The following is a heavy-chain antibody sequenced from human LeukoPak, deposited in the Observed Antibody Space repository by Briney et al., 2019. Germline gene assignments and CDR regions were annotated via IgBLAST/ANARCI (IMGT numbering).Heavy chain of an antibody. J-gene: IGHJ4*02. CDR2: ISRDGGST. V-gene: IGHV3-43D*03. CDR3: AREELWFGELLLPGGYFDY. CDR1: GFTFDDYA. D-gene: IGHD3-10*01. Sequence: PGGSLRLSCAASGFTFDDYAMHWVRQAPGRGLEWVSLISRDGGSTYYADSVKGRFTISRDNSKNSLYLQMNSLRAEDTAVYYCAREELWFGELLLPGGYFDYWGQGTLVTVSS.